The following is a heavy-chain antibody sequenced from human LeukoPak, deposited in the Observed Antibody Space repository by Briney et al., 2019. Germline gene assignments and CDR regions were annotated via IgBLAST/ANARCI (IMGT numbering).Heavy chain of an antibody. CDR3: AKDPSGGYQYYFDY. Sequence: PGGSLRLSCAASGFTFSNYGMHWVRQAPGKGLEWVAFLRYDGSNKYYADSVKGRFTISRDNSKNTLYLQMNSLRAEDTAVYYCAKDPSGGYQYYFDYWGQGSLLTVSS. J-gene: IGHJ4*02. D-gene: IGHD2-15*01. CDR2: LRYDGSNK. V-gene: IGHV3-30*02. CDR1: GFTFSNYG.